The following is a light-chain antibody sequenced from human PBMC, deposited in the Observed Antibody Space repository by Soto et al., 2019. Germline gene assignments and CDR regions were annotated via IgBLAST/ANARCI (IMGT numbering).Light chain of an antibody. CDR3: CSYAGNSLWV. J-gene: IGLJ3*02. CDR1: SSDVGGSNL. Sequence: QSALTQPRSVSGSPGQSVTISCTGTSSDVGGSNLVSWYQQHAGRAPKLVIYVVIKRPSGVPDRFSGSKSGNTASLTISGLQVEDEADYYCCSYAGNSLWVFGGGTKLTVL. CDR2: VVI. V-gene: IGLV2-11*01.